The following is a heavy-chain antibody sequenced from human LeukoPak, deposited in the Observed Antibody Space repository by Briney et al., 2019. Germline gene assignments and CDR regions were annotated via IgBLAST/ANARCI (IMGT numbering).Heavy chain of an antibody. D-gene: IGHD4-17*01. CDR1: GYTFTGYY. CDR2: INPNSGGT. J-gene: IGHJ5*02. Sequence: ASVKVPCKASGYTFTGYYMHWVRQAPGQGLEWMGWINPNSGGTNYAQKFQGRVTMTRDTSISTAYMELSRLRSDDTAVYYCARVLPDYGDYDPWGQGTLVTVSS. CDR3: ARVLPDYGDYDP. V-gene: IGHV1-2*02.